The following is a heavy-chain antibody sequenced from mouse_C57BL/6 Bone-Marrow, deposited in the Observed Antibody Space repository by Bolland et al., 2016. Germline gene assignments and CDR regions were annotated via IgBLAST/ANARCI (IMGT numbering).Heavy chain of an antibody. D-gene: IGHD2-13*01. Sequence: SYTYYPDSVKGRFTISRDNAKNTLYLQMSSLKSEDTAMYYSARRFGDGYDAMDYWGQGTS. CDR3: ARRFGDGYDAMDY. J-gene: IGHJ4*01. V-gene: IGHV5-6*02. CDR2: SYT.